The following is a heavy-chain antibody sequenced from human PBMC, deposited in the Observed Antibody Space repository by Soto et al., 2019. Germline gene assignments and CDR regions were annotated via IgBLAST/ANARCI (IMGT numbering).Heavy chain of an antibody. V-gene: IGHV4-31*03. Sequence: SETLSLTCTVSGGSISSGGYYWSWIRQHPGKGLEWIGYIYYSGSTYYNPSLKSRVTISVDTSKNQFSLKLSSVTAADTAVYYCARGVKFFGVVIYYYYYYMDVWGKGTTVTVSS. CDR3: ARGVKFFGVVIYYYYYYMDV. D-gene: IGHD3-3*01. J-gene: IGHJ6*03. CDR1: GGSISSGGYY. CDR2: IYYSGST.